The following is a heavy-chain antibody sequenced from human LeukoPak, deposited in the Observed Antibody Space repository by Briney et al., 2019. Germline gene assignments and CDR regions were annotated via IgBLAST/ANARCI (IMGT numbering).Heavy chain of an antibody. Sequence: GGSLRLSCAASGFTFSSYGMHWVRQAPGKGLEWVAFIRYDGSNKYYADSVKGRFTISRDNSKNTLYLQMNSLRAEDTAVYYCAREVVVTAVPNYYYYGMDVWGQGTTVTVSS. CDR3: AREVVVTAVPNYYYYGMDV. J-gene: IGHJ6*02. CDR1: GFTFSSYG. D-gene: IGHD2-21*02. CDR2: IRYDGSNK. V-gene: IGHV3-30*02.